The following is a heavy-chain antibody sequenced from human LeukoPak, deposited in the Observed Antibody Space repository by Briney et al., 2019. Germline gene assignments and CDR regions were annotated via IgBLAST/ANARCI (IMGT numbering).Heavy chain of an antibody. D-gene: IGHD6-13*01. CDR3: TRSIDRGGSSWSLRAFDI. Sequence: GGSLRLSCTASGFTFGDYSMTWVRQAPGKGLEWVGFIRSKASGVTTAYAASVKVRFTISRDYSKSITYLEKNSLKTEDTAVYYCTRSIDRGGSSWSLRAFDIWGQGTMVTVSS. CDR1: GFTFGDYS. J-gene: IGHJ3*02. CDR2: IRSKASGVTT. V-gene: IGHV3-49*04.